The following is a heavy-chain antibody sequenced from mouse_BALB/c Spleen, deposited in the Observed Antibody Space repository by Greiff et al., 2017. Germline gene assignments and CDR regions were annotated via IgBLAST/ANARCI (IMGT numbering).Heavy chain of an antibody. V-gene: IGHV5-4*02. Sequence: EVMLVESGGGLVKPGGSLKLSCAASGFTFSDYYMYWVRQTPEKRLEWVATISDGGSYTYYPDSVKGRFTISRDNAKNNLYLQMSSLKSEDTAMYYCARDWGGDDYAMDYWGQGTSVTVSS. CDR3: ARDWGGDDYAMDY. J-gene: IGHJ4*01. CDR1: GFTFSDYY. CDR2: ISDGGSYT.